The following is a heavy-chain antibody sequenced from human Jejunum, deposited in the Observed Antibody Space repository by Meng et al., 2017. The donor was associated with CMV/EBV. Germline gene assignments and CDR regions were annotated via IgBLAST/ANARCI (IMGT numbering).Heavy chain of an antibody. V-gene: IGHV4-59*02. CDR1: VPSVNTSY. J-gene: IGHJ5*02. D-gene: IGHD1-7*01. CDR2: LYRSGSA. CDR3: AKVGEWNYGRGWFDR. Sequence: VPSVNTSYGSCIRPPPGKGLGWIGYLYRSGSADSTPSLSSRVTISIDPSKPQVSLPLSSVTAADTAVYSCAKVGEWNYGRGWFDRWGPGTLVTVSS.